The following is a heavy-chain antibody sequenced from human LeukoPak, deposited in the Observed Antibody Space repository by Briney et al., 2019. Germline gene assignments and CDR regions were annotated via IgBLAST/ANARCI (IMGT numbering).Heavy chain of an antibody. D-gene: IGHD3-22*01. Sequence: PGGSLRLSCAASGFTFSSYGMHWVRQAPGKGLEWVAVISYDGSNKYYADSVKGRFTISRDNSKNTLYLQMNSLRAEDTAVYYCAKDLSAYYYDSSGSPGWFDYWGQGTLVTVSS. V-gene: IGHV3-30*18. J-gene: IGHJ4*02. CDR1: GFTFSSYG. CDR3: AKDLSAYYYDSSGSPGWFDY. CDR2: ISYDGSNK.